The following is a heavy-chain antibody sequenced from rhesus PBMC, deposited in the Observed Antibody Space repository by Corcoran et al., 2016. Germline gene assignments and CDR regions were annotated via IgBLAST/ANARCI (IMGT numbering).Heavy chain of an antibody. J-gene: IGHJ4*01. Sequence: EVQLVETGGGLVQPGGSLRLSCAASGFTFSSYAMQWVRQAPGKGLEWISAINSGGGSTYDADSVKGRFTISRDNSKNTLSLQMNSLRAEDTAVYYCVKNSGYSYKYYFDYWGQGVLVTVSS. V-gene: IGHV3-103*01. CDR1: GFTFSSYA. CDR3: VKNSGYSYKYYFDY. CDR2: INSGGGST. D-gene: IGHD5-24*01.